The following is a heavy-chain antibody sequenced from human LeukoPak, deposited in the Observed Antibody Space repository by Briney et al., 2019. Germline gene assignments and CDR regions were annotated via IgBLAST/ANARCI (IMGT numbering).Heavy chain of an antibody. Sequence: ASVKVSCKVSGYTLTELSMHWVRQAPGKGLEWMGGFDPEDGETIYAQKFQGRVTMTEDTSTDTAYMELSSLRSEDTAVYCCATDLGYSYGTSDCWGQGTLVTVSS. D-gene: IGHD5-18*01. CDR2: FDPEDGET. J-gene: IGHJ4*02. CDR1: GYTLTELS. CDR3: ATDLGYSYGTSDC. V-gene: IGHV1-24*01.